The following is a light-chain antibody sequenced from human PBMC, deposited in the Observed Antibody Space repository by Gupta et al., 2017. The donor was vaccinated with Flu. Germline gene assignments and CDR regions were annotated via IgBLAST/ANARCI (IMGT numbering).Light chain of an antibody. J-gene: IGLJ2*01. Sequence: SFELTQDPAVSVALGQTITITCQGASLRSYYANWYHQKPGQAPVLVIYAKNKRPPGIPDRFSGSGSGNTASLTITGAQAEDEADFYCSSSRGNNVVFGGGTKLTVL. V-gene: IGLV3-19*01. CDR1: SLRSYY. CDR2: AKN. CDR3: SSSRGNNVV.